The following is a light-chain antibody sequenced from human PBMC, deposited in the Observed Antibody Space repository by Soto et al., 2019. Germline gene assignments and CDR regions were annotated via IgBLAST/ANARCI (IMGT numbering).Light chain of an antibody. J-gene: IGKJ4*01. CDR3: LSGHSRP. Sequence: DIQMTQSPSSVSASVGDRVTITCRASQGLSSYLAWYQQKPGKAPKLLIYAASNLQSGVPSRFSGSGSGTYFTLTISSLQPEDFATYFCLSGHSRPFGGETKVEIK. CDR2: AAS. CDR1: QGLSSY. V-gene: IGKV1-12*02.